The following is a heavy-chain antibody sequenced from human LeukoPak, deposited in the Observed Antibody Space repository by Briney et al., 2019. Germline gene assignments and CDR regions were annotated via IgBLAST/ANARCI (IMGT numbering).Heavy chain of an antibody. CDR1: GYSISSGYY. CDR2: IYQSGST. D-gene: IGHD7-27*01. J-gene: IGHJ4*02. V-gene: IGHV4-38-2*02. Sequence: SETLSLTCSVSGYSISSGYYWGWIRQPPGKGLEWVGSIYQSGSTYYNPSLKSRVTISVDTSKNQFSLKLSSVTAADTAVYYCARLAWGRLDYWGQGTLVTVSS. CDR3: ARLAWGRLDY.